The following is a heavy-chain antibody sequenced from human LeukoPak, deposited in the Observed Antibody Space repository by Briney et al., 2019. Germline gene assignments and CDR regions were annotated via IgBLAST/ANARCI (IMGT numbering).Heavy chain of an antibody. D-gene: IGHD3-10*01. CDR1: GGAISSDNYY. CDR2: IHYSGIT. V-gene: IGHV4-31*03. J-gene: IGHJ5*02. CDR3: ARGIMVRGVIEYNWFDP. Sequence: SETLSLTCTVSGGAISSDNYYWTWIRQHPEEGLEWIGYIHYSGITYYNPSLQSRVTISVDTSKNQFSLKLSSVTAADTAVYYCARGIMVRGVIEYNWFDPWGQGTLVTVSS.